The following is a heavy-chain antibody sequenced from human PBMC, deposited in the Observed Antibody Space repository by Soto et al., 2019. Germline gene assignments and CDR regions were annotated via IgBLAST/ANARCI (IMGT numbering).Heavy chain of an antibody. CDR3: AGSIVVVPAAMGFYYYMDV. D-gene: IGHD2-2*01. J-gene: IGHJ6*03. Sequence: SETLSLTCTVSGGSISSYYWSWIRQPPGKGLEWIGYIYYSGSTNYNPSLKSRVTISVDTSKNQFSLKLSSVTAADTAVYYCAGSIVVVPAAMGFYYYMDVWGKGTTVTVSS. CDR1: GGSISSYY. V-gene: IGHV4-59*08. CDR2: IYYSGST.